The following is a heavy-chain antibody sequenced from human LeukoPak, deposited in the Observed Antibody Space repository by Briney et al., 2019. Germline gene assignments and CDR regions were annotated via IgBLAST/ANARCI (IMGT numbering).Heavy chain of an antibody. CDR3: AGGGVGYSMGDAFDL. CDR1: GGSLSSYY. Sequence: SETLSLTYTVSGGSLSSYYWSWSRHPPGKGLEWIGYIYYSGSTNYNPSLKSRVTISVYTPKNQFSLKLSPVTAAAPAVSSCAGGGVGYSMGDAFDLWGQGTMVTVSS. V-gene: IGHV4-59*01. D-gene: IGHD6-13*01. J-gene: IGHJ3*01. CDR2: IYYSGST.